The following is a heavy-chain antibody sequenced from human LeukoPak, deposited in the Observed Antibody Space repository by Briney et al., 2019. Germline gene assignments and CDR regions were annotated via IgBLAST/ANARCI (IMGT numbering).Heavy chain of an antibody. Sequence: GASVKVSCKASGGTFSSYAISWVRQAPGQGLEWMGGIIPIFGTANYAQKFQGRVTITTDESTSTAYMELSSLRSEDTAVYYCASFLVTAAGNWLDPWGQGTLVTVSS. CDR1: GGTFSSYA. CDR3: ASFLVTAAGNWLDP. CDR2: IIPIFGTA. D-gene: IGHD6-13*01. V-gene: IGHV1-69*05. J-gene: IGHJ5*02.